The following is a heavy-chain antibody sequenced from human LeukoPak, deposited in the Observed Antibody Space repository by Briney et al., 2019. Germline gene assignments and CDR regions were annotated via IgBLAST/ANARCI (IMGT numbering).Heavy chain of an antibody. V-gene: IGHV3-9*01. CDR1: GFTFDEYG. Sequence: PGRSLRLSCAASGFTFDEYGMHWVRQVPGKGLEWVSGITWNSGSVNYADSVKGRFSVSRDNAKSSLYLQMNSLRTEDTAFYYCTKGASATWYPYFDSWGQGTLVTVSS. CDR3: TKGASATWYPYFDS. D-gene: IGHD6-13*01. CDR2: ITWNSGSV. J-gene: IGHJ4*02.